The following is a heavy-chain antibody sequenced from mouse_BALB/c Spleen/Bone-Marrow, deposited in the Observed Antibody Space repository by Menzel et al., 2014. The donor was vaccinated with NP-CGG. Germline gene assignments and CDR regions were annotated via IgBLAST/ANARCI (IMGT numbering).Heavy chain of an antibody. J-gene: IGHJ2*01. V-gene: IGHV1-87*01. CDR2: IYPGDGDT. Sequence: QVQLQQSGAKLARPGASVKLSCKASGYTFTSYWMQWVKQRPGQGLEWIGAIYPGDGDTGYTQKFKGKATLTADKSSTTAYMQLSSLTSEDSAVYYCARNFPFDYWGQGTTLTVSS. CDR3: ARNFPFDY. CDR1: GYTFTSYW.